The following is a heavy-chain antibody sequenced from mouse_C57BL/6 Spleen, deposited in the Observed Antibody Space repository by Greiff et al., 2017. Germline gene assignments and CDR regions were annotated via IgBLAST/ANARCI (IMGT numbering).Heavy chain of an antibody. J-gene: IGHJ2*01. CDR1: GYTFTSYW. V-gene: IGHV1-64*01. CDR3: ARSGLYYFDY. CDR2: IHPNSGST. Sequence: QVQLQQPGAELVKPGASVKLSCKASGYTFTSYWMHWVKQRPGQGLEWIGMIHPNSGSTNYNEKFKSKATLTVDKSSSTAYMQLGSLTSECSAVYYCARSGLYYFDYWGQGITLTVSS. D-gene: IGHD3-1*01.